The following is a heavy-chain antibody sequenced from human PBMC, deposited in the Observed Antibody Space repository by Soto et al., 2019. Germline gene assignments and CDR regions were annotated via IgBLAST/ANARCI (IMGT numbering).Heavy chain of an antibody. CDR3: ARSVSP. Sequence: PSETLSLTCTVSGGSISSGGYYWNWIRQHPGKGLEWIGYIYYSGSTYYNKSLKSRITISVDTSKNQFSLKQNSVNAADTAVYYCARSVSPWGQGTLVTVSS. CDR2: IYYSGST. CDR1: GGSISSGGYY. V-gene: IGHV4-31*03. J-gene: IGHJ5*02.